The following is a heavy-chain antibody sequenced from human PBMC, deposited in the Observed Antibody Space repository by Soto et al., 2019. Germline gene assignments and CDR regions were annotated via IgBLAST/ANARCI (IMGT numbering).Heavy chain of an antibody. V-gene: IGHV4-31*03. J-gene: IGHJ4*02. D-gene: IGHD2-15*01. CDR2: IYYSGGT. CDR3: ARDFCNGDSCYFDY. Sequence: QVQLQESGPGLVKPSQTLSLTCTVSGGSINSVGYYWSWIRQHPGKGLEWIGYIYYSGGTYYNPSLKIRVTISVDTSKNQFSLKLTSVTAADTAIYYCARDFCNGDSCYFDYWGQGTLVTVSS. CDR1: GGSINSVGYY.